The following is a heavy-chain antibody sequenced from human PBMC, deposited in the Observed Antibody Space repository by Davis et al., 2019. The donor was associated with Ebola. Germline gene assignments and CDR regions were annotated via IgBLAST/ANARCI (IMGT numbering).Heavy chain of an antibody. J-gene: IGHJ6*02. Sequence: HTGGSLRLSCAASGFTFSSYWMHWVRQAPGKGLVWVSRINSDGSSTSYADSVKGRFTISRDNAKNSLYLQMNSLRAEDTAVYYCARDIGWSGSHVGPDYYYGMDVWGQGTTVTVSS. CDR1: GFTFSSYW. CDR2: INSDGSST. CDR3: ARDIGWSGSHVGPDYYYGMDV. V-gene: IGHV3-74*01. D-gene: IGHD3-3*01.